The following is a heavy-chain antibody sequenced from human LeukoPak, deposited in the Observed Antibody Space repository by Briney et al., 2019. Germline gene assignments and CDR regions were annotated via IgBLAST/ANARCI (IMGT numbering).Heavy chain of an antibody. CDR1: GGTFSGYA. V-gene: IGHV1-8*03. Sequence: ASVKVSCKASGGTFSGYAISWVRQAPGQGLEWMGWMNPNSGNTGYAQKFQGRVTITRNTSISTAYMELSSLRSEDTAIYYCARADGSSSIDYYHLDVWGKGTTVTVSS. CDR3: ARADGSSSIDYYHLDV. CDR2: MNPNSGNT. D-gene: IGHD6-6*01. J-gene: IGHJ6*03.